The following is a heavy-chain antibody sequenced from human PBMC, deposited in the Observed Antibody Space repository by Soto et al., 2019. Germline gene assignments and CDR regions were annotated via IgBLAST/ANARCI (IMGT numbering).Heavy chain of an antibody. CDR2: ISAYNGNT. D-gene: IGHD6-6*01. Sequence: ASVKVSCKASGCTFTSYGISWVRQAPGQGLEWMGWISAYNGNTDYAQKLQGRVTMTTDTSTSTAYMELRSLRSDDTAVYYCARDWTFGYSSSSGIDYWGQGTLVTVSS. CDR3: ARDWTFGYSSSSGIDY. CDR1: GCTFTSYG. V-gene: IGHV1-18*01. J-gene: IGHJ4*02.